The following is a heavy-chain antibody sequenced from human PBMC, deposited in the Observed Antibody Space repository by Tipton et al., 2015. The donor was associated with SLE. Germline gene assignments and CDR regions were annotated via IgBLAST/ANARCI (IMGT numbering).Heavy chain of an antibody. J-gene: IGHJ4*02. Sequence: GLVKPSETLSLTCAVHGESFSGYYWSWIRQPPGKGLEWIGEINHSGSTNYNPSLKSRVTISVDTSKNQFSLKLSSVTAADTAVYYCARGRRWLQSYYFDYWGQGTLVTVSS. V-gene: IGHV4-34*01. CDR1: GESFSGYY. D-gene: IGHD5-24*01. CDR3: ARGRRWLQSYYFDY. CDR2: INHSGST.